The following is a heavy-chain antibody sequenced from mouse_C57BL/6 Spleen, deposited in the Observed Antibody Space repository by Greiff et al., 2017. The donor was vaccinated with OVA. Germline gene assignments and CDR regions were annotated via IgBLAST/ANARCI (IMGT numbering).Heavy chain of an antibody. J-gene: IGHJ4*01. CDR2: IYPGDGDT. V-gene: IGHV1-82*01. CDR1: GYAFSSSW. Sequence: VKLLESGPELVKPGASVKISCKASGYAFSSSWMNWVKQRPGKGLEWIGRIYPGDGDTNYNGKFKGKATLTADKSSSTAYMQLSSLTSEDSAVYFCASGRTTAGMDYWGQGTSVTVSS. D-gene: IGHD1-2*01. CDR3: ASGRTTAGMDY.